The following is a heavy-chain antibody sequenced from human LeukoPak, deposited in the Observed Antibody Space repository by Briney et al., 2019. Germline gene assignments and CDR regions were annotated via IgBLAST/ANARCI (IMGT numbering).Heavy chain of an antibody. V-gene: IGHV4-34*01. CDR1: GGSFSGYY. J-gene: IGHJ4*02. CDR2: INHNRST. D-gene: IGHD3-22*01. CDR3: ATYHYDGSGYSVD. Sequence: SETLSLTCAVYGGSFSGYYLNWLRQSPRKGLEWIGQINHNRSTHYNPSLKSRVTMSVDSSKNQFSLKLNSVTAADTAVYYCATYHYDGSGYSVDWGQGTLVTVSS.